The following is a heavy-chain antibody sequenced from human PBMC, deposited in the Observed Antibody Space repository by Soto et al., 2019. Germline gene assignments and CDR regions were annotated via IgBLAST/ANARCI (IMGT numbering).Heavy chain of an antibody. J-gene: IGHJ4*02. CDR1: GDSISSSY. Sequence: SETLSLTCTVSGDSISSSYRSWIRQPPGKGLEWIGYIYYSGSTNYNPSLKGRVAMSVDTSKNQFSLKLTSVNTADTAIYYCTRGGDPYKTGHWGQGTLVTVSS. V-gene: IGHV4-59*01. D-gene: IGHD2-21*01. CDR2: IYYSGST. CDR3: TRGGDPYKTGH.